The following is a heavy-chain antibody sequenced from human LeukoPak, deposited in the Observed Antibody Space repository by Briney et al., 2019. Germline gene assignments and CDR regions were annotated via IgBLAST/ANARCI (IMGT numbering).Heavy chain of an antibody. CDR3: ARDRYSSSWD. V-gene: IGHV4-4*07. CDR1: GSSISSYH. Sequence: PSETLSLTCTVSGSSISSYHWTWIRQPAGKGLEWIGRIYTSGSTNYNPSLKSRVTISVDKSKNQFSLKLSSVTAADTAVYYCARDRYSSSWDWGQGTLVTVSS. CDR2: IYTSGST. D-gene: IGHD6-13*01. J-gene: IGHJ4*02.